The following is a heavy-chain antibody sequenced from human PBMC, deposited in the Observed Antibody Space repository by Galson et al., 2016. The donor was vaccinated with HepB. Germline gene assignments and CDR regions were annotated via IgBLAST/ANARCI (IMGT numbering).Heavy chain of an antibody. J-gene: IGHJ3*02. Sequence: SLRLSCAASGFTFSRNGMNWVRQAPGKGLEWVAVIWYDGSKKYYGDSVKGRFTISRDNSKNTLYLQMNSQRAEDTAVYYCARGDFDILTGYYWHAFDIWGQGTMVTVSS. D-gene: IGHD3-9*01. CDR1: GFTFSRNG. V-gene: IGHV3-33*07. CDR3: ARGDFDILTGYYWHAFDI. CDR2: IWYDGSKK.